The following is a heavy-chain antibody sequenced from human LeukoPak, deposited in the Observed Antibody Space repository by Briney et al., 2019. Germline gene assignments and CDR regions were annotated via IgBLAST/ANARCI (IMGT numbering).Heavy chain of an antibody. V-gene: IGHV4-39*01. CDR3: ARQTSSGWYGLTYFDY. J-gene: IGHJ4*02. D-gene: IGHD6-19*01. CDR1: GGSISSSSYY. CDR2: IYYSGST. Sequence: SETLSLTCTVSGGSISSSSYYWGWIRQPPGKGLEWIGSIYYSGSTYYNPSLKSRVTISVDTSKNQFSLELSSVTAADTAVYYCARQTSSGWYGLTYFDYWGQGTLVTVSS.